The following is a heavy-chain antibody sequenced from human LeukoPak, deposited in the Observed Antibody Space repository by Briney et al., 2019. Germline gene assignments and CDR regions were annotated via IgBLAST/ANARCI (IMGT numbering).Heavy chain of an antibody. CDR2: ISSSGSTL. D-gene: IGHD5-12*01. V-gene: IGHV3-48*03. Sequence: GGSLRLSCAASGFTFSSYEMNWVRQAPGKGREWGSYISSSGSTLYYADSVKGRFTISRDNSKNKLYLKMNSLRAEDTAVYYCARDYLHTAMVSSPDSGYDLVPGIWGQGTLVTVSS. CDR3: ARDYLHTAMVSSPDSGYDLVPGI. J-gene: IGHJ4*02. CDR1: GFTFSSYE.